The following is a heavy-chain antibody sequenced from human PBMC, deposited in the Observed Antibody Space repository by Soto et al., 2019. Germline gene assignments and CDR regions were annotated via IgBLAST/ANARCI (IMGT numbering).Heavy chain of an antibody. V-gene: IGHV4-4*07. CDR1: GGSISTYF. CDR2: IYTTGST. D-gene: IGHD3-22*01. CDR3: AREGGYFDSSGSGVYHYHGVDV. J-gene: IGHJ6*02. Sequence: SETLSLTCTVSGGSISTYFWSWIRQPAGGGLEWIGRIYTTGSTNYNPSLKSRVTMSLDTSRNQFSLKLSSVTAADTAVYYCAREGGYFDSSGSGVYHYHGVDVWGQGTTVTAP.